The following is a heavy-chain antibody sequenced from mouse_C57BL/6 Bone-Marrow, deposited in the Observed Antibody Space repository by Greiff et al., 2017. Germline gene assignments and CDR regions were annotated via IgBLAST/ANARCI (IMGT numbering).Heavy chain of an antibody. Sequence: EVNVVESGGGLVKPGGSLKLSCAASGFTFSDYGMHWVRQAPEKGLEWVAYISSGSSTIYYADTVKGRFTISRDNAKNTLFLQMTSLRSEDTAMYYCARGLRYPAFAYWGQGTLVTVSA. J-gene: IGHJ3*01. CDR2: ISSGSSTI. CDR3: ARGLRYPAFAY. V-gene: IGHV5-17*01. D-gene: IGHD1-1*01. CDR1: GFTFSDYG.